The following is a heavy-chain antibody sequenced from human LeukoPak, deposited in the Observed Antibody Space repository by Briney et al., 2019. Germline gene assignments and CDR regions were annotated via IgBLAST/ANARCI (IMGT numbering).Heavy chain of an antibody. J-gene: IGHJ6*02. CDR1: GFTFSSYS. CDR2: ISSSSYI. CDR3: ARGCYDSLYGMDV. D-gene: IGHD2-2*01. V-gene: IGHV3-21*01. Sequence: GGSLRLSCAASGFTFSSYSMNWVRQAPGKGLEWVSSISSSSYIYYADSVKGRFTISRDNAKNSLYLQMNSLRAEDTAVYYCARGCYDSLYGMDVWGQGTTVTVSS.